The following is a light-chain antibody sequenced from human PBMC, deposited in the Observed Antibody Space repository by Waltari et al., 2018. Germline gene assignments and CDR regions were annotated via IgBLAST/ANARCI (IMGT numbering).Light chain of an antibody. CDR3: QHGYGTPWT. V-gene: IGKV1-39*01. CDR2: KAS. CDR1: ENVNNF. J-gene: IGKJ1*01. Sequence: DIQMTQSPSSLSASVEDRVTITCRASENVNNFLNWYQKRPGKAPTLLIYKASTLQSGVPSRFSGSGSGTDYTFTISSLQSEDVATYYCQHGYGTPWTFGQGTEVEIK.